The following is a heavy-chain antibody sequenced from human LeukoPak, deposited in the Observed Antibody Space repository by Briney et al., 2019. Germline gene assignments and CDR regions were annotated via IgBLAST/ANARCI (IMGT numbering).Heavy chain of an antibody. D-gene: IGHD1-26*01. Sequence: PGGSLRLSCAASGFTFSSYSMNWVRQAPGKGLEWVSSISSSSSYIYYADSVKGRLTISRDNAKNSLYLQMNSLRAEDTAVYYCARVGVVGATGAFDIWGQGTMVTVSS. CDR1: GFTFSSYS. CDR3: ARVGVVGATGAFDI. CDR2: ISSSSSYI. J-gene: IGHJ3*02. V-gene: IGHV3-21*01.